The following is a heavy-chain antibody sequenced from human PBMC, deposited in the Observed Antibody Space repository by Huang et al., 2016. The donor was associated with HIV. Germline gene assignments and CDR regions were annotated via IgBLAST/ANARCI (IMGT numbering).Heavy chain of an antibody. V-gene: IGHV5-51*01. CDR3: ARRFSSSSGYFDY. J-gene: IGHJ4*02. CDR2: IFPDDSDT. D-gene: IGHD6-6*01. Sequence: VQLVQSGAEVKKPGESLKISCKGSGYSFSSYWIAWVRQMPGKGLEWRGIIFPDDSDTTYSPSCEGQVTIAADKSIGTAYLQWSSLKASDTAMYYCARRFSSSSGYFDYWGQGSLVTVSS. CDR1: GYSFSSYW.